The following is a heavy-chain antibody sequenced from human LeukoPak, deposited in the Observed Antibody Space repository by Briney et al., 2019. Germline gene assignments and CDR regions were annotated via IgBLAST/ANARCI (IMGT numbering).Heavy chain of an antibody. J-gene: IGHJ4*02. CDR1: GGSFSGYY. D-gene: IGHD5-12*01. CDR3: AVGWLRLY. CDR2: INHSGST. Sequence: SETLSLTCAVYGGSFSGYYWSLIRRPPGKGLEWIGEINHSGSTNYNPSLKSRVTISVDTSKNQFSLKLSSVTAADTAVYYCAVGWLRLYWGQGTLVTVSS. V-gene: IGHV4-34*01.